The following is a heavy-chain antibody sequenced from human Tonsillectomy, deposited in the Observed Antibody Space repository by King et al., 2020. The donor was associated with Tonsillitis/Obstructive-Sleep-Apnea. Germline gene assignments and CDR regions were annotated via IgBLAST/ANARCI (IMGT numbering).Heavy chain of an antibody. J-gene: IGHJ4*02. V-gene: IGHV3-48*02. Sequence: EWQLVQSGGGLIQPGGSLRLSCAASGFTFNFYIMDWVRQAPGKGLEWVSYISGSGNTIYYADSVKGRFTISRDNAKSSLYLQMNRLRDEDTAVYYCTRDIRGNYDFWSGYPGYWGQGTLVTVSS. CDR1: GFTFNFYI. D-gene: IGHD3-3*01. CDR3: TRDIRGNYDFWSGYPGY. CDR2: ISGSGNTI.